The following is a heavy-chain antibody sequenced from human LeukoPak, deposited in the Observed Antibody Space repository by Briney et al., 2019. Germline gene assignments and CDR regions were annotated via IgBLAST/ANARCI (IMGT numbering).Heavy chain of an antibody. J-gene: IGHJ4*02. Sequence: GGSPRLSCAASGFTFSDYYMSWIRQAPGKGLEWVSYISSSGSTIYYADSVKGRFTISRDNAKNSLYLQMNSLRAEDTAVYYCAREAPRIAADHFDWGQGTLVTVSS. CDR3: AREAPRIAADHFD. CDR1: GFTFSDYY. V-gene: IGHV3-11*04. CDR2: ISSSGSTI. D-gene: IGHD6-13*01.